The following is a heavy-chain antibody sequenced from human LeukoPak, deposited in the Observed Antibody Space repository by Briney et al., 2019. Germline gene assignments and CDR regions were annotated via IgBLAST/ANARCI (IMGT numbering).Heavy chain of an antibody. CDR3: ARGPHYYGSGSYPEDY. CDR2: ISAYNGNT. Sequence: ASVKVSCKASGYTFTSYGISWVRQAPGQGLEWMGWISAYNGNTNYAQKLQGRVTMTTDTSTSTAYMELWSLRSDDTAVYYCARGPHYYGSGSYPEDYWGQGTLVTVSS. D-gene: IGHD3-10*01. J-gene: IGHJ4*02. CDR1: GYTFTSYG. V-gene: IGHV1-18*04.